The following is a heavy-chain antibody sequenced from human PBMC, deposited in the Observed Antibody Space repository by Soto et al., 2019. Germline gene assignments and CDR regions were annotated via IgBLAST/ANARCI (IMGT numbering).Heavy chain of an antibody. J-gene: IGHJ6*02. D-gene: IGHD5-12*01. Sequence: NPSETLSLTCTVSGGSISSYYWSWIRQPPGKGLEWIGYIYYSGSTNYNPSLKSRVTISVDTSKNQFSLKLSSVTAADTAVYYCARGPTTEVYYYYGMDVWGQGTTVTVSS. CDR1: GGSISSYY. CDR3: ARGPTTEVYYYYGMDV. V-gene: IGHV4-59*01. CDR2: IYYSGST.